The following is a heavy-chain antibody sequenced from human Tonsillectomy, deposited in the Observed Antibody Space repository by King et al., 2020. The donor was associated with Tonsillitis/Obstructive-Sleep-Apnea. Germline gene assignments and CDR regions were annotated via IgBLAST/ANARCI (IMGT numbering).Heavy chain of an antibody. CDR1: RFTFTTYA. Sequence: VQLVESGGGLVQPGGSLRLSCAASRFTFTTYAMSWVRQAPGKGLEWVSGISSSGGSTYYADSVKGRFTISRDNSKNTVYLQMNSLRAEDTAVYYCAKEGAIFGVEPEYFHYWGQGTLVTVSS. CDR2: ISSSGGST. CDR3: AKEGAIFGVEPEYFHY. D-gene: IGHD3-3*01. V-gene: IGHV3-23*04. J-gene: IGHJ4*02.